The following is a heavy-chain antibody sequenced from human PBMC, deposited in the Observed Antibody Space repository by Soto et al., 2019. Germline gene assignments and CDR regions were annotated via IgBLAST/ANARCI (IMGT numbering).Heavy chain of an antibody. V-gene: IGHV1-2*02. CDR3: ARAVSYYDSSGSENWFDP. CDR1: GYTFTGYY. Sequence: QVQLVQSGAEVKKPGASVKVSCKASGYTFTGYYMHWVRQAPGQGLEWMGWINPNSGGTNYAQKFQGRVTMTRDTSISTAYMELRRLRSDDTAVYYCARAVSYYDSSGSENWFDPWGQGTLVTVSS. D-gene: IGHD3-22*01. CDR2: INPNSGGT. J-gene: IGHJ5*02.